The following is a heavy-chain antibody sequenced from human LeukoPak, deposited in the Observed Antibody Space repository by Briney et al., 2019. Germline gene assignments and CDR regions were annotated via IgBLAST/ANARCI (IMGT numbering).Heavy chain of an antibody. J-gene: IGHJ4*02. V-gene: IGHV3-21*01. CDR1: GFTFSSYS. D-gene: IGHD5-18*01. Sequence: GGSLRLSCAASGFTFSSYSMNWVRQAPGKGLEWVSSISSSSSYIYYADSVKGRFTISRDNAKNSLYLQMNSLRAEDTAVYCCARDHYSYGSNSGFDYWGQGTLVTVSS. CDR2: ISSSSSYI. CDR3: ARDHYSYGSNSGFDY.